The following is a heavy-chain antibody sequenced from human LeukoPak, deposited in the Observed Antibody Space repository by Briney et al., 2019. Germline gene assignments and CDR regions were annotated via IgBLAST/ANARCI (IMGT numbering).Heavy chain of an antibody. CDR2: ISSSSSST. D-gene: IGHD4-17*01. CDR1: GFTFSSYT. J-gene: IGHJ4*02. V-gene: IGHV3-21*01. CDR3: ARIMITVTTSDY. Sequence: GGSLRLSCAASGFTFSSYTMSWVRQAPGKGLEWVSAISSSSSSTSYADSVKGRFTISRDNAKNSLYLQVNSLRAEDTAVYYCARIMITVTTSDYWGQGTLVTVSS.